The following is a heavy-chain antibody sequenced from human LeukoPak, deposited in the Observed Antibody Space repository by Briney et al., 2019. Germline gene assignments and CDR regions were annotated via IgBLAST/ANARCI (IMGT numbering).Heavy chain of an antibody. J-gene: IGHJ6*02. CDR2: IGRNGGST. CDR3: VKGEQVAYYYYGLDV. CDR1: GFTFSSSP. V-gene: IGHV3-64D*09. D-gene: IGHD6-13*01. Sequence: PGGSLRLSCSASGFTFSSSPMHWVRAAPGKGLEYVSAIGRNGGSTYYADSVKGRFAISRDNSKNTLYLQMSSLRAEDTAVYYCVKGEQVAYYYYGLDVWGQGTTVTVSS.